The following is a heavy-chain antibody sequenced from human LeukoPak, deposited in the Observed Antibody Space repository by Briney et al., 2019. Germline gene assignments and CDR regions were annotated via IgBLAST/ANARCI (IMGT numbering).Heavy chain of an antibody. CDR3: ASLMGDY. CDR2: ISGSGGST. D-gene: IGHD2-8*01. V-gene: IGHV3-23*01. Sequence: GASVKVSCKASGGTFSSYAMSWVRQAPGKGLEWVSAISGSGGSTYYADSVKGRFTISRDNSKNTLYLQMNSLRAEDTAVYYCASLMGDYWGQGTLVTVSS. J-gene: IGHJ4*02. CDR1: GGTFSSYA.